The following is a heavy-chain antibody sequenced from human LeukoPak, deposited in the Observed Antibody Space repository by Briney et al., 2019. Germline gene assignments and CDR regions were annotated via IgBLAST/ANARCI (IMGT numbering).Heavy chain of an antibody. D-gene: IGHD2-2*01. V-gene: IGHV3-15*01. CDR1: GFTFSNAW. CDR3: YVYQEPTSYCSSTSCRSYYFDY. J-gene: IGHJ4*02. CDR2: IKSKTDGGTT. Sequence: PGGSLRLSCAASGFTFSNAWMSWVRQAPGKGLEWVGRIKSKTDGGTTDYAAPVKGRFTISRDDSKNTLYLQMNSLKTEDTAVYYCYVYQEPTSYCSSTSCRSYYFDYWGQGTLVTVSS.